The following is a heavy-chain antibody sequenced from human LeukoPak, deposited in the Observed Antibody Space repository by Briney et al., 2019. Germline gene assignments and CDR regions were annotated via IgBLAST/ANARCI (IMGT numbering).Heavy chain of an antibody. D-gene: IGHD3-22*01. CDR1: GGSISSYY. CDR2: IYTSGST. V-gene: IGHV4-4*07. Sequence: KPSETLSLTCTVSGGSISSYYWSWIRQPAGKGLEWIGRIYTSGSTNYNPSLKSRVTMSVDTSKNQFSLKLSSVTAADTAVYYCARIGDSSGYFVPPVYWGQGTLVTVSS. J-gene: IGHJ4*02. CDR3: ARIGDSSGYFVPPVY.